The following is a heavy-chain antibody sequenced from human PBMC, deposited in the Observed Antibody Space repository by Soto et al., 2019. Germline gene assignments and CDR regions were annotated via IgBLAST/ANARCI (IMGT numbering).Heavy chain of an antibody. CDR3: AKGHSSGWYYFDY. CDR1: GFTFSSYG. J-gene: IGHJ4*02. V-gene: IGHV3-30*18. Sequence: QVQLVESGGGVAQPGRSLRLSCAASGFTFSSYGMHWVRQAPGKGLEWVAVISYDGSTKYYPDSVKGRFTISRDNSKNTLYLQRNSLRAEDTAVYYCAKGHSSGWYYFDYWGQGTLVTVSS. D-gene: IGHD6-19*01. CDR2: ISYDGSTK.